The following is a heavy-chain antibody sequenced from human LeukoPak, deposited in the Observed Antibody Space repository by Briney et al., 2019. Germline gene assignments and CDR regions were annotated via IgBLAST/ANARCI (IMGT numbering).Heavy chain of an antibody. D-gene: IGHD6-13*01. J-gene: IGHJ4*02. CDR3: ASRGIAAAGTTPFDY. Sequence: ASVKVSCKASGYTFTSYAMHWVRPAPGQRLEWMGWINAGNGNTKYSQKIQGRVTITRDTSASTAYMELSSLRSEDTAVYYCASRGIAAAGTTPFDYWGQGTLVTVSS. CDR2: INAGNGNT. V-gene: IGHV1-3*01. CDR1: GYTFTSYA.